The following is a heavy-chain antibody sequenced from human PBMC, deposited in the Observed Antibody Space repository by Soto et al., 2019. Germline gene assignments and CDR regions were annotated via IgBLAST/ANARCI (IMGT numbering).Heavy chain of an antibody. Sequence: PGGSLRLSCVASGFTFSAYGMHWVRQAPGKGLEWVAVISYDANNKKYADSVKGRFTISRDYSNNTLYLQMNSLRPEDTAVYYCAKPRGLGYDILAHFDYWGQGALVTVSS. CDR2: ISYDANNK. CDR3: AKPRGLGYDILAHFDY. V-gene: IGHV3-30*18. J-gene: IGHJ4*02. D-gene: IGHD2-21*01. CDR1: GFTFSAYG.